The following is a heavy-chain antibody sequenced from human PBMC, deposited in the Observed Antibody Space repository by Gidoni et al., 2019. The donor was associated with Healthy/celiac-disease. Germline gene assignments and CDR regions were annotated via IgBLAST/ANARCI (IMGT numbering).Heavy chain of an antibody. V-gene: IGHV3-9*01. J-gene: IGHJ4*02. CDR3: AKDMYSSGWRRKYFDY. Sequence: EVQLVESGGGLVQPGRSLRLSCAASGFTFDDYAMHWVRQAPGKGLEWVSGISRNSGSIGYADSVKGRFTISRDNAKNSLYLQMNSLRAEDTALYYCAKDMYSSGWRRKYFDYWGQGTLVTVSS. CDR1: GFTFDDYA. D-gene: IGHD6-19*01. CDR2: ISRNSGSI.